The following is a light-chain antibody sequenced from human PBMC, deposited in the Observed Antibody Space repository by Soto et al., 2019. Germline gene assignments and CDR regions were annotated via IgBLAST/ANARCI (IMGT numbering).Light chain of an antibody. J-gene: IGLJ3*02. V-gene: IGLV2-11*01. CDR2: DVS. Sequence: QSALTQPRSVSGSPGQSVTISCTGTSRDVGGYNYVSWYQQHPGKAPKVIIYDVSMRPSGVPDRFSGSKSGNTASLTISGLQAEDEADYYCCSYAGSYTLVFGGGTKVTVL. CDR1: SRDVGGYNY. CDR3: CSYAGSYTLV.